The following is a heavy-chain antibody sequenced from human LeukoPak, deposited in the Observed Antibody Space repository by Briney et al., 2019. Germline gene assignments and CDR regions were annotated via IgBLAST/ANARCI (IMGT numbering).Heavy chain of an antibody. Sequence: ETLSLTCTVSGDSITTSSYYWGWIRQPPGKGLEWVGNIHYSGSTYYYPSLKSRVTISVDTSKNQFSLWLSSVTAADTAVYYCARLETYDSTLDYWSQGTLVTVSS. J-gene: IGHJ4*02. CDR1: GDSITTSSYY. V-gene: IGHV4-39*01. D-gene: IGHD3-22*01. CDR3: ARLETYDSTLDY. CDR2: IHYSGST.